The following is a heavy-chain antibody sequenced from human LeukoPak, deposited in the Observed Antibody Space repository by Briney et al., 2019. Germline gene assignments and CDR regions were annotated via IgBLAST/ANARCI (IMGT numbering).Heavy chain of an antibody. CDR3: AIHPYDYWYFDL. V-gene: IGHV1-69*13. Sequence: SVKVSCKASGGTVSSYAISWVRQAPGKGLEWMGGIIPIFGSPNYAQNFQGRVTITAEESTSTAYMKLSSLRSEDTAVYYCAIHPYDYWYFDLWGRGTLVTVSS. CDR2: IIPIFGSP. CDR1: GGTVSSYA. D-gene: IGHD5-12*01. J-gene: IGHJ2*01.